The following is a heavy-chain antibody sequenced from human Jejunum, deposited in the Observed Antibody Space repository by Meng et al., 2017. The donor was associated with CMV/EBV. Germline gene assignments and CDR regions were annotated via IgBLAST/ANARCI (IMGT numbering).Heavy chain of an antibody. CDR1: FDTYW. CDR3: VRDPDRDHFGSGRCLDF. D-gene: IGHD3-10*01. J-gene: IGHJ4*02. CDR2: ISDTSEYI. Sequence: FDTYWMHWVRLAPGKGLEWVSFISDTSEYIYYADSVKGRFTISRDNAKNSLYLQMSSLSVEDTAIYYCVRDPDRDHFGSGRCLDFWGQGTQVTVSS. V-gene: IGHV3-21*01.